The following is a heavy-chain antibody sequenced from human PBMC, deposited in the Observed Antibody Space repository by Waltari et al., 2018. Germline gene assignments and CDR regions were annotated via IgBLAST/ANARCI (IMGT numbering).Heavy chain of an antibody. CDR2: IRGNGDSI. V-gene: IGHV3-64*07. J-gene: IGHJ5*02. D-gene: IGHD3-10*01. Sequence: EVQLVESGGGLVQPGGSLRLSCTASGFSFSRYAMPWVRQAPGRGVEYLSAIRGNGDSIDYADSVKGRFTISRDKSKNMLYLQMGSLRAEDMAVYYCARDGRPYGGPNWFDPWGQGTLVTVSS. CDR1: GFSFSRYA. CDR3: ARDGRPYGGPNWFDP.